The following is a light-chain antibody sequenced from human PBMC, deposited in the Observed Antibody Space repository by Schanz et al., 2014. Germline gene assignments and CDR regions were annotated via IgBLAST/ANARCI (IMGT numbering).Light chain of an antibody. J-gene: IGKJ1*01. V-gene: IGKV3-15*01. CDR1: QTVRNN. CDR3: QQYNNWPQT. CDR2: GAS. Sequence: EIVLTQSPGTLSVSPGESATLSCRASQTVRNNFLAWYQHKRGQAPRLLIYGASTRATGIPARFSGSGSGTEFTLNISSLQSEDFAVYYCQQYNNWPQTFGQGTKVEIK.